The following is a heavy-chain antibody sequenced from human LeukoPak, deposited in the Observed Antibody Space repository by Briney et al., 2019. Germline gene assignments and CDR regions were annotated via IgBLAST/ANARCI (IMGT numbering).Heavy chain of an antibody. D-gene: IGHD3-22*01. CDR1: GFTFRSYA. CDR3: AKDIRDYLDTSGYWDY. J-gene: IGHJ4*02. Sequence: PGGSLSLSCAAWGFTFRSYAMTGARQATGRALEWVSTISGGGACSTYYADSVKRRFTISRDNSKNTLYLQMNSLRAEDTAVYYCAKDIRDYLDTSGYWDYWGQGTLVSVSS. V-gene: IGHV3-23*01. CDR2: ISGGGACST.